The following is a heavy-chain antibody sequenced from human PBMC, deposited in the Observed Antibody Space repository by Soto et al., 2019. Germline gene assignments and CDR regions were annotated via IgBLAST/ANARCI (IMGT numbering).Heavy chain of an antibody. Sequence: QLQLQESGSGLMKPSQTLSLTCAVSGGSISSGGYSWSWIRQPPGKGLEWIGYIYHSGSTYYNPSLKSRVTISVDRSKNQFSLKVSSVTAADTAVYYCARGDYDFWSGYLNWFDPWGQGTLVTVSS. V-gene: IGHV4-30-2*01. J-gene: IGHJ5*02. CDR2: IYHSGST. CDR3: ARGDYDFWSGYLNWFDP. D-gene: IGHD3-3*01. CDR1: GGSISSGGYS.